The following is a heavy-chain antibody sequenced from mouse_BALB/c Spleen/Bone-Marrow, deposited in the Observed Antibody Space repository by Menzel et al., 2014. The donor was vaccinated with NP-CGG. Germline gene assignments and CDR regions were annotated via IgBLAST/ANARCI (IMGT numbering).Heavy chain of an antibody. CDR2: INPYNGDT. J-gene: IGHJ2*01. CDR1: GYSFTGYF. Sequence: EVNVVESGPELVKPGASVKISCKASGYSFTGYFMNWVMQSHGKSLEWIGRINPYNGDTFYNQKFKGKATLTVDKSSSTAHMELRSLASEDSAVYYCASSFITTAYYFDYWGQGTTLTVSS. V-gene: IGHV1-20*02. CDR3: ASSFITTAYYFDY. D-gene: IGHD1-2*01.